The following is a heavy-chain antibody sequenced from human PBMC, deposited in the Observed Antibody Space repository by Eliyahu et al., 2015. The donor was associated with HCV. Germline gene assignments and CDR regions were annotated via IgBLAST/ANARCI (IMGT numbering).Heavy chain of an antibody. J-gene: IGHJ5*02. CDR1: GGXIXXSSYY. D-gene: IGHD6-6*01. CDR2: IYYSGST. Sequence: QLQLQESGPGLVKPSXTLSLXXTVSGGXIXXSSYYWGWIRXPPGKGLEWIGSIYYSGSTYYNPSLKSRVTISVDTSKNQFSLKLSSVTAADTAVYYCARNRGSSVWFDPWGQGTLVTVSS. V-gene: IGHV4-39*01. CDR3: ARNRGSSVWFDP.